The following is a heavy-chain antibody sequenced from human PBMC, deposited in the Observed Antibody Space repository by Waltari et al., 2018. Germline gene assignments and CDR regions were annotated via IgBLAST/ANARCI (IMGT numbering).Heavy chain of an antibody. CDR2: INHSGST. D-gene: IGHD6-13*01. CDR3: AWKGAAGIIPYYYYGMDV. V-gene: IGHV4-34*01. CDR1: GGSFSGYY. Sequence: QVQLQQWGAGLLKPSETLSLTCAVYGGSFSGYYWSWIRQPPGKGLEWIGEINHSGSTNYNPSLKSRVTISVDTSKNQFSLKLSSVTAADTAVYYCAWKGAAGIIPYYYYGMDVWGQGTTVTVSS. J-gene: IGHJ6*02.